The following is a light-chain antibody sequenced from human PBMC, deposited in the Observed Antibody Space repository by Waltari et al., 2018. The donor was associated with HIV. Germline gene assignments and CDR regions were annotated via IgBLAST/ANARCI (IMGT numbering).Light chain of an antibody. CDR3: GADHGSGNNFVRV. J-gene: IGLJ3*02. CDR1: SGYSNYK. CDR2: VGTGGIVG. Sequence: QPVLTQSPSASASLGASVTLTCTLSSGYSNYKVDWYQQRPGKGPRFVMRVGTGGIVGSKGDGIPDRFSVLGSGLNRYLTIKNIQEEDESDYHCGADHGSGNNFVRVFGGGTKPTVL. V-gene: IGLV9-49*01.